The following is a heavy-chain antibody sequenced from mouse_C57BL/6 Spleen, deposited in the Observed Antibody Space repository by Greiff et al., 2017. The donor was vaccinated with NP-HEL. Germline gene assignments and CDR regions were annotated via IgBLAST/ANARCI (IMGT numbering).Heavy chain of an antibody. CDR2: IRSKSNNHAT. CDR1: GFSFNTYA. V-gene: IGHV10-1*01. Sequence: EVKLVESGGGLVQPKGSLKLSCAASGFSFNTYAMNWVRQAPGKGLEWVARIRSKSNNHATYYADSVKDRFTISRDDSESMLYLQMNNLKTEDTAMYYCVRHNDYDDWFAYWGQGTLVTVSA. J-gene: IGHJ3*01. D-gene: IGHD2-4*01. CDR3: VRHNDYDDWFAY.